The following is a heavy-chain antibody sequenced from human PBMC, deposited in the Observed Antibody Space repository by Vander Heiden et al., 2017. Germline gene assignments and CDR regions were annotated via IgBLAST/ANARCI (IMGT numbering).Heavy chain of an antibody. Sequence: EVPLLDSGGGLVQPGGSLRLSCAASGFTFSTDARSWVRQAPGKGLEWVSTMSSSSGRTYYADSVKGRFTISRDNSKNTLWLQMNSRRAEDTDLYYCAKARGEQPQYYFDCWGQGTLVTVSS. CDR3: AKARGEQPQYYFDC. CDR1: GFTFSTDA. CDR2: MSSSSGRT. D-gene: IGHD3-16*01. V-gene: IGHV3-23*01. J-gene: IGHJ4*02.